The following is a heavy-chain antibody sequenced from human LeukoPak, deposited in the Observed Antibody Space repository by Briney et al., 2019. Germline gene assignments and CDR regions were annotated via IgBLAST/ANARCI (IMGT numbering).Heavy chain of an antibody. D-gene: IGHD3-9*01. CDR1: GYTFTRYG. V-gene: IGHV1-18*01. J-gene: IGHJ4*02. CDR2: ISGYNGNT. CDR3: ARDRAEQYFEWFLGPFDY. Sequence: ASVKVSCKASGYTFTRYGISWVRQAPGQGLEWMGWISGYNGNTNYAQKSQGRVTMTTDASTSTAYMELRSLRSDDTAVYYCARDRAEQYFEWFLGPFDYWGQGTLVTVFS.